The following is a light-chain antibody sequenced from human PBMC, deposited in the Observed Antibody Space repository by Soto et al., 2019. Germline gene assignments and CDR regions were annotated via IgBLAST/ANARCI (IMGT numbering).Light chain of an antibody. V-gene: IGKV1-39*01. Sequence: IQMTQSPSSLSASVGDRVTITCRASQSITIYLTWYQQQPGKAPRLLIYSASTLQTGVPSRFSGSGSMTDFTLTISDLQPEDFATYYCQQTYSAPRTFGQGTKVDI. CDR2: SAS. CDR3: QQTYSAPRT. CDR1: QSITIY. J-gene: IGKJ1*01.